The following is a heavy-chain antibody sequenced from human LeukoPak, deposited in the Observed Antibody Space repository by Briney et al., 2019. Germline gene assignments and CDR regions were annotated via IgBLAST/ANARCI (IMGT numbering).Heavy chain of an antibody. CDR3: AIESDVGKDFDC. CDR2: INPSNGDT. V-gene: IGHV1-46*01. D-gene: IGHD1-1*01. Sequence: PVASVKVSCKASGYTFTYHYIHLVRQAPGQGLEWMGIINPSNGDTNYAQRSQGRVTMTRDTSTSTVYMELSSLDSEDTAVYYCAIESDVGKDFDCWGQGTLVTVSS. J-gene: IGHJ4*02. CDR1: GYTFTYHY.